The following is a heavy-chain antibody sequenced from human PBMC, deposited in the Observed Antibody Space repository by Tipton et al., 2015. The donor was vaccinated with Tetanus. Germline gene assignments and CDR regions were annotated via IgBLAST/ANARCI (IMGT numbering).Heavy chain of an antibody. Sequence: QLVQSGAEVKKPGSSVKVSCKASGGTFSSYAISWVRQAPGQGLEWMGGIIPIFGTANYAQKFQGRVTITADESTSTAYMELSSLRSEDTAVYYCAREEMATIRGTATYYYYGMDVWGQGTTVTVSS. CDR3: AREEMATIRGTATYYYYGMDV. D-gene: IGHD5-24*01. V-gene: IGHV1-69*01. CDR2: IIPIFGTA. J-gene: IGHJ6*02. CDR1: GGTFSSYA.